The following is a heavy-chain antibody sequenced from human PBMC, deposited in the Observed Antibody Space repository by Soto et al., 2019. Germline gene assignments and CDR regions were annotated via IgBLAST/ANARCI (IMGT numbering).Heavy chain of an antibody. V-gene: IGHV3-11*01. Sequence: VGSLRLSCAASGFTFSDYYMSWIRQAPGKGLEWVSYISSSGSTIYYADSVKGRFTISRDNAKNSLYLQMNSLRAEDTAVYYCARDSGRYSSSWYLSYWGQGTLVTVSS. J-gene: IGHJ4*02. D-gene: IGHD6-13*01. CDR2: ISSSGSTI. CDR3: ARDSGRYSSSWYLSY. CDR1: GFTFSDYY.